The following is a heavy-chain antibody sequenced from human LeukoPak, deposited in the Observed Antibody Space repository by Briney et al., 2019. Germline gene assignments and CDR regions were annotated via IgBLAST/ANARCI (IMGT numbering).Heavy chain of an antibody. V-gene: IGHV3-15*01. D-gene: IGHD6-19*01. CDR3: TKDKEDLGTGWYGGFDY. CDR2: IKSKTHGGTT. Sequence: PGGSLTLPCAASGFIFSNAWMIWVRQAPGKGLEWVGRIKSKTHGGTTDYAAPVEGRFTISRDDSKNTLYLQMNSLKTEDTAMYYCTKDKEDLGTGWYGGFDYWGQGTLVTVSS. CDR1: GFIFSNAW. J-gene: IGHJ4*02.